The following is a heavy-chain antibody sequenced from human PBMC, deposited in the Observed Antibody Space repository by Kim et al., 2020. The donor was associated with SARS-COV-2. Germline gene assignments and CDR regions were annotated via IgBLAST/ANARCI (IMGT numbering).Heavy chain of an antibody. V-gene: IGHV4-39*01. CDR1: GGSISSTSYY. Sequence: SETLSLTCTVSGGSISSTSYYWGWIRQPPGKGLEWIGNIYYSGSTYYNPSLKSRVTISVDTSKNQFSLKLISVTAADTAVYYCARLPYGSGGYWSYFDY. CDR2: IYYSGST. CDR3: ARLPYGSGGYWSYFDY. D-gene: IGHD3-10*01. J-gene: IGHJ4*01.